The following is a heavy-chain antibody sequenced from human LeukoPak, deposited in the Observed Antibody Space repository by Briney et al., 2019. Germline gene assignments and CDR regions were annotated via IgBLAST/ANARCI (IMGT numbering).Heavy chain of an antibody. CDR1: GGSISSYY. J-gene: IGHJ4*02. Sequence: SKTLSLTCTVSGGSISSYYWSWIRQPPGKGLEWIGYIYYSGSTNYNPSLKSRVTISVDTSKNQFSLKLSSVTAADTAVYYCARVIFAHYYDSSGYLDYWGQGTLVTVSS. CDR2: IYYSGST. D-gene: IGHD3-22*01. CDR3: ARVIFAHYYDSSGYLDY. V-gene: IGHV4-59*01.